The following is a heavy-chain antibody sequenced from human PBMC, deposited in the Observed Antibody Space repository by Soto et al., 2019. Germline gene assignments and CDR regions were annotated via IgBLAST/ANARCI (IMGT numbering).Heavy chain of an antibody. CDR3: ARILMNYYRLDS. V-gene: IGHV4-30-4*01. J-gene: IGHJ5*01. CDR1: GDSITNSDYY. CDR2: IDYSGNT. Sequence: SETLSLTCTVSGDSITNSDYYWNWIRQSPGKGLEWIASIDYSGNTYYNPSLKSRVVTSADTSKNLFSLKLRSVTAADTAVYFCARILMNYYRLDSWGQGTLVSVSS. D-gene: IGHD3-22*01.